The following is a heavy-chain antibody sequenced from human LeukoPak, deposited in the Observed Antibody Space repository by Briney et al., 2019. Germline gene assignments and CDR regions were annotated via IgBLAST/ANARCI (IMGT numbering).Heavy chain of an antibody. V-gene: IGHV1-69*04. Sequence: SVKVSCKASGGTFSSYAISWVRQAPGQGLEWMGRIIPILGIANYAQKFQGRVTITAGKSTSTAYMELSSLRSEDTAVYYCATSSSGSYPYYYYYGMDVWGQGTTVTVSS. CDR3: ATSSSGSYPYYYYYGMDV. D-gene: IGHD3-10*01. J-gene: IGHJ6*02. CDR1: GGTFSSYA. CDR2: IIPILGIA.